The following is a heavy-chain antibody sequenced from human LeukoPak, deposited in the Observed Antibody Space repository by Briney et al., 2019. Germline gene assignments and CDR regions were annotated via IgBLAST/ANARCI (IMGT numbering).Heavy chain of an antibody. CDR3: TRGSSISAQGDT. CDR2: ISAFNYII. CDR1: GYSFSHYG. D-gene: IGHD3-16*01. V-gene: IGHV1-18*01. Sequence: ASVKVSCKTSGYSFSHYGISWWRQAPGQGLEWVGWISAFNYIIEYAQKFQGRVTMTQDTATSTAYMELRSLTSDDTAVFYCTRGSSISAQGDTWGQGTLVTVSS. J-gene: IGHJ4*02.